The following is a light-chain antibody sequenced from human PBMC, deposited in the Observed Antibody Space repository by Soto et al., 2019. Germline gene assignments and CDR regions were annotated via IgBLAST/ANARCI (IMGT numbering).Light chain of an antibody. Sequence: EIVLTQSPATLSLSPGERATLSCRASQSVSSYLAWYQQKPGQAPRLLIYDASNRATGIPARFSGSGSGTDFTLTISSLEPEDFAVYYCQQRSNSIIFGQGTRLELK. J-gene: IGKJ5*01. V-gene: IGKV3-11*01. CDR2: DAS. CDR1: QSVSSY. CDR3: QQRSNSII.